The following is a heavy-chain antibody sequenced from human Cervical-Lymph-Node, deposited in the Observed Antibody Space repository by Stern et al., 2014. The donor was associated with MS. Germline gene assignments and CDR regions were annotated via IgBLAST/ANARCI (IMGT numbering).Heavy chain of an antibody. CDR1: GFTVSRDY. D-gene: IGHD1-1*01. V-gene: IGHV3-53*01. CDR3: ARDTSSPERSDW. J-gene: IGHJ4*02. Sequence: EDQLVESGGGVIQPGGSLRLSCTASGFTVSRDYMTWVRQAPGKGLEWGPLITNVGSTLYTDSVKGRFTISRDDSKNTVYLHMTSLRAEDTAMYYCARDTSSPERSDWWGQGTLVTVSS. CDR2: ITNVGST.